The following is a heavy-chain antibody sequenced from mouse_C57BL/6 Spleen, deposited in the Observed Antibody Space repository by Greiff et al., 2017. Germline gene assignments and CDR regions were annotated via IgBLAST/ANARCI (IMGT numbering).Heavy chain of an antibody. V-gene: IGHV5-9-1*02. CDR2: ICSGGDYI. Sequence: DVTLVESGEGLVKPGGSLKLSCAASGFTFSSYAMSWVRQTPEKRLEWVAYICSGGDYIYYAGTVKGRFTISRDNARNPLYQQMSSLKSEDTAMYYSTRALANWAYFDYWGQGTALTVSS. J-gene: IGHJ2*01. D-gene: IGHD4-1*01. CDR1: GFTFSSYA. CDR3: TRALANWAYFDY.